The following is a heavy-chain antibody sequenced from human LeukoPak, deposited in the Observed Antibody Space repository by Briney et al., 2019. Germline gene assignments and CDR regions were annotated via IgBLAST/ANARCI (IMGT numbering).Heavy chain of an antibody. Sequence: GASVKVSCKASGYTFTGYYMHWVRQAPGQGLEWMGWINPNSGGTNYAQKFQGRVTMTRDTSISTAYMELSGLRSDDTAVYYCARASHAAARFNWFDPWGQGTLVTVSS. CDR1: GYTFTGYY. V-gene: IGHV1-2*02. J-gene: IGHJ5*02. D-gene: IGHD2-2*01. CDR2: INPNSGGT. CDR3: ARASHAAARFNWFDP.